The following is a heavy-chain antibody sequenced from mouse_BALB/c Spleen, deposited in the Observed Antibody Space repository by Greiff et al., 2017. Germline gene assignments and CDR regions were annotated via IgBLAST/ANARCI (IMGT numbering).Heavy chain of an antibody. J-gene: IGHJ2*01. CDR1: GFNIKDTY. Sequence: EVQLQQSGAELVKPGASVKLSCTASGFNIKDTYMHWVKQRPEQGLEWIGRIDPANGNTKYDPKFQGKATITADTSSNTAYLQLSSLTSEDTAVYYCAPDYYGSPSFDCWGQGTTLTVSS. D-gene: IGHD1-1*01. V-gene: IGHV14-3*02. CDR3: APDYYGSPSFDC. CDR2: IDPANGNT.